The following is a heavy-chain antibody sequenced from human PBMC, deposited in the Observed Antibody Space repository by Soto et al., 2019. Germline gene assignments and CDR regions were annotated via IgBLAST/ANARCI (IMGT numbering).Heavy chain of an antibody. Sequence: SETLSRTCTVSWGSISGYSCTCMRQPPWKGLEWIVYIYYTGSTNYDASLKSRVTMSMDTSKNQFSLRLTSVTAADTAVDYCARGFSYGKYESWGQGTLVTVSS. V-gene: IGHV4-59*01. CDR3: ARGFSYGKYES. J-gene: IGHJ5*01. CDR2: IYYTGST. CDR1: WGSISGYS. D-gene: IGHD5-18*01.